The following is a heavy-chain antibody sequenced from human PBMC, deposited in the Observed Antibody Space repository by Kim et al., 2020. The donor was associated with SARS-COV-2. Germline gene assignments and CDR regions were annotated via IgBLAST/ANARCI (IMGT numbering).Heavy chain of an antibody. CDR3: ARGNKNSYDL. Sequence: GGSLRLSCAASGFTFSSYWMYWVRQAPGQGLEWVAHIRDDGSDKYYADSVKGRFTISRDNAQNSLYLQMNTLRAEETAVYYCARGNKNSYDLWGQGSLVT. CDR2: IRDDGSDK. J-gene: IGHJ4*02. CDR1: GFTFSSYW. V-gene: IGHV3-7*01. D-gene: IGHD3-22*01.